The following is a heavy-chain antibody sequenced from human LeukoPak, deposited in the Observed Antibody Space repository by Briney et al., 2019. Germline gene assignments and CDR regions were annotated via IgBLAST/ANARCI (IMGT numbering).Heavy chain of an antibody. CDR2: INHSGST. CDR3: ARCLRPNYYYYYYMDV. J-gene: IGHJ6*03. D-gene: IGHD3-16*01. V-gene: IGHV4-34*01. CDR1: GGSLSGYY. Sequence: SETLSLTCAVYGGSLSGYYWSWIRQPPGKGLEWIGEINHSGSTNYNPSLKSRVTISVDTSKNQFSLKLSSVTAADTAVYYCARCLRPNYYYYYYMDVWGKGTTVTVSS.